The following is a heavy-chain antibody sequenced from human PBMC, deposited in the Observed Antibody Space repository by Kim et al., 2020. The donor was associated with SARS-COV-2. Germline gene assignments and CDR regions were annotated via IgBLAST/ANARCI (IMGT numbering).Heavy chain of an antibody. V-gene: IGHV3-23*01. D-gene: IGHD6-6*01. CDR3: AKVSGYSSSSSGGY. J-gene: IGHJ4*02. Sequence: ADSVKGRFTISRDNSKNTLYLQMNSLRAEDTAVYYCAKVSGYSSSSSGGYWGQGTLVTVSS.